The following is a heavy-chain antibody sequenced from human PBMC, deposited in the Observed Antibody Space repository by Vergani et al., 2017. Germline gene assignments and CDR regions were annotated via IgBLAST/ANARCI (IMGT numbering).Heavy chain of an antibody. V-gene: IGHV3-33*01. J-gene: IGHJ4*02. D-gene: IGHD3-10*01. Sequence: QVQLVESGGGVVQPGRSLRLSCAASGFTFSSSGLHWVRQAPGKGLEWVAVIWYDGSNKYYADSVKGRFTISRDNSKNTLYLQMNSLRAEDTAVYYCTTVRQSQLLWFGGYYFDYWGQGTLVTVSS. CDR1: GFTFSSSG. CDR3: TTVRQSQLLWFGGYYFDY. CDR2: IWYDGSNK.